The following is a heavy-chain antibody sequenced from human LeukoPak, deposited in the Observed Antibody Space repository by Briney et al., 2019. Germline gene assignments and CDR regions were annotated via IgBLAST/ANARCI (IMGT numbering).Heavy chain of an antibody. J-gene: IGHJ5*02. V-gene: IGHV1-69*13. D-gene: IGHD3-3*01. CDR3: ASQYYDFWSGPNPWFDP. CDR2: IIPIFGTA. Sequence: SVKVSCKASGGTFSSYAISWVRQAPGQGLEWMGGIIPIFGTANYAQKFQGRVTITADESTSTAYMELSSLRSEDTAVYYCASQYYDFWSGPNPWFDPWGQGTLVTVSS. CDR1: GGTFSSYA.